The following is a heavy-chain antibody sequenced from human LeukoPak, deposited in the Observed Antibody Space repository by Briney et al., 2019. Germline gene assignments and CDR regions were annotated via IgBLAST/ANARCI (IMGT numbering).Heavy chain of an antibody. CDR3: AREQDYYDSSGYPTPCDY. V-gene: IGHV1-69*13. Sequence: ASVTVSCKSSGCTFSSYASSWVRQAPGQQLEWMGGIIAIFGTANYALKFQGRVMLTADESTTTAYRELSSLRSEDTAVYYGAREQDYYDSSGYPTPCDYWGQGTLVTVSS. CDR1: GCTFSSYA. CDR2: IIAIFGTA. D-gene: IGHD3-22*01. J-gene: IGHJ4*02.